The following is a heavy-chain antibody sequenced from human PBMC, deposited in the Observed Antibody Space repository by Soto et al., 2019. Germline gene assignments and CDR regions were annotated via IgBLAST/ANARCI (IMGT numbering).Heavy chain of an antibody. J-gene: IGHJ4*02. CDR3: TTDLVVVVAAPGIDY. V-gene: IGHV3-15*01. Sequence: EVQLVESGGGLVKPGGSLRLSCAASGFTFSNAWMSWVRQAPGKGLEWVGRIKSKTDGGTTDYAAPVKGRFTISRDDSKNTLYLQMNSLKTEDTXXXXCTTDLVVVVAAPGIDYWGQGT. D-gene: IGHD2-15*01. CDR1: GFTFSNAW. CDR2: IKSKTDGGTT.